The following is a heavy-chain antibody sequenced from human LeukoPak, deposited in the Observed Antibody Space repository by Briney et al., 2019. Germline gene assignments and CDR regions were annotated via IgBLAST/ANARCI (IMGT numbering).Heavy chain of an antibody. Sequence: GSLRLSCVASGFTFSSYAMSWIRQPPGKGLEWIGHIYSSGSTTYTPSLQGRVTISLDTSKNQFSLKLSSVTAADTAVYYCARHYDSGSYPLDFWGQGTLVTVSS. CDR3: ARHYDSGSYPLDF. D-gene: IGHD3-10*01. CDR1: GFTFSSYA. CDR2: IYSSGST. J-gene: IGHJ4*02. V-gene: IGHV4-59*08.